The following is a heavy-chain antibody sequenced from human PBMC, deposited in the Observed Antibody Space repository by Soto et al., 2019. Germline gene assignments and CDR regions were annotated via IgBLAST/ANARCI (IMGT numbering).Heavy chain of an antibody. D-gene: IGHD5-18*01. J-gene: IGHJ4*02. CDR1: GFSLSTSGVG. CDR3: AHLRGYRDFDY. Sequence: QITLKESGPTLVKPTQTLALTCSFSGFSLSTSGVGVGWIRQPPGKALEWLALIYWDDAKRYSPSLQSRLSITKDTSKNQVVLTLTNMDPVDTATDYCAHLRGYRDFDYWGQGTLVTVSS. CDR2: IYWDDAK. V-gene: IGHV2-5*02.